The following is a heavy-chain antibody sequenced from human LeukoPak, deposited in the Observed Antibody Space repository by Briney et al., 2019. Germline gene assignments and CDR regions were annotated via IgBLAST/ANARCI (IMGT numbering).Heavy chain of an antibody. V-gene: IGHV3-48*03. D-gene: IGHD7-27*01. CDR3: ARNWEFDY. J-gene: IGHJ4*02. CDR2: ISTGGSAI. Sequence: GGSLRLPCAASGFTFSNYGMNWVRQAPGKGLEWVSYISTGGSAIHYADSVKGRFTISRDNAKNSLYLQMNSLRAEDTALYYCARNWEFDYWGQGTLVTVSS. CDR1: GFTFSNYG.